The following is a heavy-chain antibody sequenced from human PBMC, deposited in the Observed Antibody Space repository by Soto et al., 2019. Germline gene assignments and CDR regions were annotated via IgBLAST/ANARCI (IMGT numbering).Heavy chain of an antibody. CDR2: TYYRTKWST. CDR3: TRALSGCYDS. Sequence: SQTLSLTCAISGDSVSSKSATWNWIRQSPSRGLEWLGRTYYRTKWSTDYAVSVNNRITINPDTSQTEFSLQPNSVTPVDTVMYYCTRALSGCYDSWGQGDRVTVSS. V-gene: IGHV6-1*01. CDR1: GDSVSSKSAT. J-gene: IGHJ5*01. D-gene: IGHD1-26*01.